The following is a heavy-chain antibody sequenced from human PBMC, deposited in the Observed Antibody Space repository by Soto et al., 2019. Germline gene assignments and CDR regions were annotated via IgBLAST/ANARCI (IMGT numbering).Heavy chain of an antibody. D-gene: IGHD6-19*01. CDR2: IYWDDDK. Sequence: QITLKESGPTLVKPTQTLTLTCTFSGFSLSSTRMAVGWIRQPPGKALEWLALIYWDDDKRYSPFLKSRLTITTVTTKHQVVLTMSNMDPVDTARYYCAHIVVAGIGYYFDYWGQGTLVTVSS. CDR1: GFSLSSTRMA. CDR3: AHIVVAGIGYYFDY. J-gene: IGHJ4*02. V-gene: IGHV2-5*02.